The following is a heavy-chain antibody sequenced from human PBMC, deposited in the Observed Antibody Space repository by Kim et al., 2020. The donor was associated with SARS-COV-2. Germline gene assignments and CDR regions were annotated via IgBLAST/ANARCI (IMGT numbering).Heavy chain of an antibody. CDR1: GYPFTGYY. Sequence: ASVKVSCKASGYPFTGYYIHWMRQAPGQGLEWMGRINPHSGGTKYEEKFQGRVTMTRVTSISTAYIELSGLRFDDTAVYYCVRDRMVVAGGGPIWGQGTL. D-gene: IGHD2-15*01. CDR2: INPHSGGT. CDR3: VRDRMVVAGGGPI. V-gene: IGHV1-2*06. J-gene: IGHJ1*01.